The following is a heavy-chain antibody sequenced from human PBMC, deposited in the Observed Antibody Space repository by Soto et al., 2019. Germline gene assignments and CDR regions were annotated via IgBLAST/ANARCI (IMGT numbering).Heavy chain of an antibody. V-gene: IGHV4-31*03. CDR3: ARSPPRGTDI. CDR2: IDSSGTT. Sequence: QGQLQEAGPGVVKPSQTLSLTCTGSGGYIRSGGYYWTWIRQRPGGGLEWLAYIDSSGTTFYNSSLGSRVIISVDTSKNEFYLKLTSVTPADTAVYFCARSPPRGTDIWGQGTLITVSP. D-gene: IGHD2-21*02. J-gene: IGHJ4*02. CDR1: GGYIRSGGYY.